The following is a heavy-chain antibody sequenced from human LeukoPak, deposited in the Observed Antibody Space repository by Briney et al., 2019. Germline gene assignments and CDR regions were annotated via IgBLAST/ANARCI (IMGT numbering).Heavy chain of an antibody. CDR3: ARVEEVVVLASAAFDI. D-gene: IGHD2-2*01. V-gene: IGHV1-2*02. Sequence: ASVKVSCKASGYTFTCYYMHWVRQAPGQGLEWMGWINPNSGGTNYAQKFQGRVTMTRDTSISTAYMELSRLRSDDTAVYYCARVEEVVVLASAAFDIWGQGTMVTVSS. CDR2: INPNSGGT. CDR1: GYTFTCYY. J-gene: IGHJ3*02.